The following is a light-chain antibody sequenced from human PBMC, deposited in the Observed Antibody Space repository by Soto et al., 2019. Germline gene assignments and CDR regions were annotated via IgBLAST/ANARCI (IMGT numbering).Light chain of an antibody. J-gene: IGKJ1*01. CDR3: QQYNNWPGT. CDR2: GAS. CDR1: QSVSTN. V-gene: IGKV3-15*01. Sequence: ETVMTQSPATLSVSPGERATLSCMASQSVSTNLAWYQHKPGQAPRLLISGASTRATGLPARFSGSGSGTEFTLTISSLQSEDFAVYYCQQYNNWPGTFGQGTKVDI.